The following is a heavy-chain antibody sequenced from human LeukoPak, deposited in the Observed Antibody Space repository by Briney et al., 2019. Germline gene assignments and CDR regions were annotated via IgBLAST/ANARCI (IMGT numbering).Heavy chain of an antibody. CDR1: GYTLTELS. D-gene: IGHD2-2*01. CDR2: FDPEDGET. V-gene: IGHV1-24*01. J-gene: IGHJ5*02. CDR3: ATVFLGYCSSTSCPRWFDP. Sequence: GASVKVSCKVSGYTLTELSMHWVRQAPGKGLEWMGGFDPEDGETIYAQKFQGRVTMTEDTSTDTAYMELSSLRSEDTGVYYCATVFLGYCSSTSCPRWFDPWGQGTLVTVSS.